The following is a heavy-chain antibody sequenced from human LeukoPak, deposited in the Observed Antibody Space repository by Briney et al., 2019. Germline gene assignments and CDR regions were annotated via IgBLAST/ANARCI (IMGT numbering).Heavy chain of an antibody. D-gene: IGHD1-14*01. Sequence: GGSLRLSCAASGFIFSKYAMSWVRQAPGKGLEWVSSISGSGGSTCYADSVKGRFTISRDNSKNTLHLQMNSLRAEDTAVYYCVRIIYFDYWGQGTLVTVSS. CDR3: VRIIYFDY. CDR1: GFIFSKYA. CDR2: ISGSGGST. V-gene: IGHV3-23*01. J-gene: IGHJ4*02.